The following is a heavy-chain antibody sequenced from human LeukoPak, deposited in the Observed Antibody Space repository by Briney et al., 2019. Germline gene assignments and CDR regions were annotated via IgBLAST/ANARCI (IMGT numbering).Heavy chain of an antibody. J-gene: IGHJ6*03. CDR2: ISSSSSTI. CDR3: ASTSSPLYYYYMDV. CDR1: GFTFSSYS. Sequence: GGSLRLSCAASGFTFSSYSMNWVRQAPGKGLEWVSYISSSSSTIYYADSVKGRFTISRDNSKNTLYLQMNSLRAEDTAVYYCASTSSPLYYYYMDVWGKGTTVTVSS. D-gene: IGHD1-14*01. V-gene: IGHV3-48*01.